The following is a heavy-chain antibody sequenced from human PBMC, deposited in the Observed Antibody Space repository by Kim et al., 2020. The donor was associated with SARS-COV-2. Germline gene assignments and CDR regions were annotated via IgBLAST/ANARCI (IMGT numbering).Heavy chain of an antibody. J-gene: IGHJ4*02. V-gene: IGHV4-59*11. CDR3: ARATTGGNYSFDH. Sequence: SETLSLTCTVSGASIRSHYWSWFRQSPGKGLEWIAYIYYSGSINYNPSLRGRGTISADIAKSQLSLKLRSVTAADTAVYYCARATTGGNYSFDHWGQGTLVTVSS. D-gene: IGHD3-10*01. CDR1: GASIRSHY. CDR2: IYYSGSI.